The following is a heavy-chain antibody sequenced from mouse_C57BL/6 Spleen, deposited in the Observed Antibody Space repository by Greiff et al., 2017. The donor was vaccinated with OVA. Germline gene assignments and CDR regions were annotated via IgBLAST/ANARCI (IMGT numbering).Heavy chain of an antibody. CDR1: GFTFSSYG. CDR2: ISSGGSYT. V-gene: IGHV5-6*01. Sequence: EVKLMESGGDLVKPGGSLKLSCAASGFTFSSYGMSWVRQTPDKRLEWVATISSGGSYTYYPDSVKGRFTISRDNAKNTLYLQRSSLKSGDTAMYDCARQRTEGYFDYWGQGTTLTVSS. CDR3: ARQRTEGYFDY. J-gene: IGHJ2*01.